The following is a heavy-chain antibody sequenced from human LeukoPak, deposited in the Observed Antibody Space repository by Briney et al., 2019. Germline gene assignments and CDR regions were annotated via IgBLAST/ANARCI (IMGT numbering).Heavy chain of an antibody. Sequence: ASVKVSCKASGGTFSSYAISWVRQAPGQGLEWMGRIIPILGIANYAQKFQGSVTITADKSTSTAYMELSSLRSEDTAVYYCAREASPPNWFDPWGQGTLVTVSS. CDR3: AREASPPNWFDP. CDR1: GGTFSSYA. CDR2: IIPILGIA. J-gene: IGHJ5*02. V-gene: IGHV1-69*04.